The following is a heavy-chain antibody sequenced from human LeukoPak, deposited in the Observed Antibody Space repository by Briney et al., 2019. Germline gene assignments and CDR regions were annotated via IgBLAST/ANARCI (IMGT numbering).Heavy chain of an antibody. CDR2: IYPGDSDT. D-gene: IGHD3-10*01. V-gene: IGHV5-51*01. CDR3: ARQKSGSGSGGARSFDY. CDR1: GYSFTSYW. J-gene: IGHJ4*02. Sequence: GESLKISCKGSGYSFTSYWIGWVRQMPGKGLEWMGIIYPGDSDTRYSPSFQGQVTISADKSISTAYLRWSSLKASDTAMYYCARQKSGSGSGGARSFDYWGQGTLVTVSS.